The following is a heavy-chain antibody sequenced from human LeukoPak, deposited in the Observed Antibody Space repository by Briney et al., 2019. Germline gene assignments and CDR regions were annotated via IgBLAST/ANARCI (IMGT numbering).Heavy chain of an antibody. CDR2: MKEDGSDE. V-gene: IGHV3-7*03. J-gene: IGHJ1*01. CDR3: ARGGAGGGYFPT. D-gene: IGHD3-16*01. CDR1: GFTGSSNY. Sequence: AGGSLRLSCAASGFTGSSNYMSWVRQAAGKGLEWVAKMKEDGSDENYVDSVKGRFTISRDNARNSLHLQMKSLRAEDTAVYFCARGGAGGGYFPTWGQGILVIVSS.